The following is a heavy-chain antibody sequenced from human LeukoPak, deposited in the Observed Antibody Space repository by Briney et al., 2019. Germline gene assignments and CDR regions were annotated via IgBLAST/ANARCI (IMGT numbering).Heavy chain of an antibody. V-gene: IGHV4-39*01. CDR3: ARQLYNNWVIDY. CDR1: GGSISSSSYY. CDR2: IYYSGST. J-gene: IGHJ4*02. D-gene: IGHD1-14*01. Sequence: PSETLSLTCTVSGGSISSSSYYWGWLRQPPGTGLEWIGSIYYSGSTYYNPSLKSRVTISVDTSKNQFSLKLSSVTAADTAVYYCARQLYNNWVIDYWGQGTLVTVSS.